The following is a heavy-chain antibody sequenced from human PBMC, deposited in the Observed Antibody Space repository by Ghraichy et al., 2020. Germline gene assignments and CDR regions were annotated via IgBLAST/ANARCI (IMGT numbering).Heavy chain of an antibody. CDR3: ARALGLRRDFDY. V-gene: IGHV3-23*01. CDR2: ISGSGGST. D-gene: IGHD5-12*01. J-gene: IGHJ4*02. CDR1: GFTFSSYA. Sequence: LSLTCAASGFTFSSYAMSWVRQAPGKGLEWVSAISGSGGSTYYADSVKGRFTISRDNSKNTLYLQMNSLRAEDTAVYYCARALGLRRDFDYWGQGTLVTVSS.